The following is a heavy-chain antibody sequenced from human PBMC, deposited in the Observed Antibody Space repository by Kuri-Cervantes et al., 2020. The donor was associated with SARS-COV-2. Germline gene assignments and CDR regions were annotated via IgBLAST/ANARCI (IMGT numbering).Heavy chain of an antibody. CDR2: ISSSSSTI. D-gene: IGHD6-6*01. V-gene: IGHV3-48*01. Sequence: GGSLRLSCAASGFTFSSYSMNWVRQAPGKGLEWVSYISSSSSTIYYADSVKGRFTISRDNAKNSPYLQMNSLRAEDTAVYYCARAYSSSPLYYYYYGMDVWGQGTTVTVSS. CDR3: ARAYSSSPLYYYYYGMDV. CDR1: GFTFSSYS. J-gene: IGHJ6*02.